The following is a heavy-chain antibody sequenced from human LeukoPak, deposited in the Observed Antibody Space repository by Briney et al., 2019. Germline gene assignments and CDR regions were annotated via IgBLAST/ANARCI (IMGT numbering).Heavy chain of an antibody. V-gene: IGHV3-21*01. CDR2: ISSSSSYM. CDR1: GFTFRSYW. D-gene: IGHD2-15*01. CDR3: ARVDGYCSGGSCYGIDY. J-gene: IGHJ4*02. Sequence: GGSLRLSCAASGFTFRSYWMSWVRQTPGKGLEWVSSISSSSSYMYYADSVKGRFTISRDNAKNSLYLQMNSLRAEDTAVYYCARVDGYCSGGSCYGIDYWGQGTLVTVSS.